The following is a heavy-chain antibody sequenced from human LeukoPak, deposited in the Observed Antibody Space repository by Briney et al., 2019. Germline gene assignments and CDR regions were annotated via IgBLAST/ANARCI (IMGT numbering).Heavy chain of an antibody. CDR2: ISAYNGNT. Sequence: ASVKVSCKASGYTFTSYGISWVRQAPGQGLEWMGWISAYNGNTNYAQKLQGRVTMTTDKSTSTAYMELRSLRSDDTAVYYCARDQGRFLEWLSRYYYYGMDVWGQGTTVTVSS. D-gene: IGHD3-3*01. V-gene: IGHV1-18*01. CDR1: GYTFTSYG. CDR3: ARDQGRFLEWLSRYYYYGMDV. J-gene: IGHJ6*02.